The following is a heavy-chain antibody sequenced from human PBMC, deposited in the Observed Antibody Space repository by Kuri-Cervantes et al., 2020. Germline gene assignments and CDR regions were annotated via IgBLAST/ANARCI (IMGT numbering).Heavy chain of an antibody. CDR3: ARDKARYCSGGSCYSLCY. V-gene: IGHV3-48*01. J-gene: IGHJ4*02. CDR1: GFSFGAYV. D-gene: IGHD2-15*01. CDR2: ISRTSSAI. Sequence: GESLRISCAASGFSFGAYVMNWVRQAPGKGLEWISYISRTSSAIYYADSVKGRFTISRDNAKNSVYLQMDSLRAEDTAVYYCARDKARYCSGGSCYSLCYWGQGTLVTVSS.